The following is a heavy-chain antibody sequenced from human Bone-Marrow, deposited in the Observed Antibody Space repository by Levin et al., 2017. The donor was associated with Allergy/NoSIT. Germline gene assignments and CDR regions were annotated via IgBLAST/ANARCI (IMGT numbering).Heavy chain of an antibody. CDR2: ISYDGSID. CDR1: GFTFSTYG. V-gene: IGHV3-30*18. Sequence: PGGSLRLSCAASGFTFSTYGVHWVRQAPGKGLEWVAIISYDGSIDYYADSVKGRFTISRDNSKNTLYLQMNSLRGDDTAVYDCAKDLGPGYYFYGMDVWGRGTTVTVSS. CDR3: AKDLGPGYYFYGMDV. J-gene: IGHJ6*02.